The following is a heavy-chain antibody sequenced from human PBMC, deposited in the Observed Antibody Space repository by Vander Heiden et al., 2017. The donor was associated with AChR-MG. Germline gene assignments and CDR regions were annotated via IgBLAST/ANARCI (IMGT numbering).Heavy chain of an antibody. J-gene: IGHJ4*02. Sequence: EVQLVESGGVVVQPGGSLRLSCAASGFTFDDYTMHWVRQAPGKGLEWVSLISWDGGSTYYVDSVKGRFTISRDNSKNSLYLQMNSLRTEDTALYYCAKDSSASAYGGYGDYWGQGTLVTVSS. D-gene: IGHD5-12*01. CDR3: AKDSSASAYGGYGDY. CDR1: GFTFDDYT. V-gene: IGHV3-43*01. CDR2: ISWDGGST.